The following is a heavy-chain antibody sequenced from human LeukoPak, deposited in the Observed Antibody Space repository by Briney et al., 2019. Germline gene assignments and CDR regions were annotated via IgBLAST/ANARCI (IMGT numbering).Heavy chain of an antibody. CDR2: ISTNGNT. V-gene: IGHV4-61*02. CDR3: AMSSSVTRFDY. Sequence: SETLSLTCTVSGGSIRSGSFYWSWIRQSAGKGLEWIGRISTNGNTNYNPSLKSRVTISVDTSKNQFSLMLNSVTAADTAVYYCAMSSSVTRFDYWGQGTLVTVSS. D-gene: IGHD6-19*01. J-gene: IGHJ4*02. CDR1: GGSIRSGSFY.